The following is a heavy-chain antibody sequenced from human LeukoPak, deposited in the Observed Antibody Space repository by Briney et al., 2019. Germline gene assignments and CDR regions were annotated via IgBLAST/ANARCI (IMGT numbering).Heavy chain of an antibody. CDR2: IIPIFGTA. V-gene: IGHV1-69*13. D-gene: IGHD2-21*02. CDR1: GYTFSSYA. J-gene: IGHJ4*02. Sequence: SVKVSCTASGYTFSSYAITWVRQAPGQGLEWMAGIIPIFGTANYAQKFQGRVTITADESTSTAYMELSSLRSEDTAVYYCARDPAYCGGDCHSYFDYWGQGTLVTVSS. CDR3: ARDPAYCGGDCHSYFDY.